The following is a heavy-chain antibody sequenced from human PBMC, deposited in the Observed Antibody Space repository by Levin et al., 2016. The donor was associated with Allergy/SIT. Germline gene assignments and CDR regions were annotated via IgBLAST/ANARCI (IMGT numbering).Heavy chain of an antibody. Sequence: GSLRLSCTVSGGSITSHYWSWIRQPAGKGLEWIGRIYTTGSTSADSNYNPSLRSRATISVDTSKNQFSLRLISVNAADTAVYYCARDVGVCKFDFWGQGSLVTVSS. CDR1: GGSITSHY. CDR3: ARDVGVCKFDF. CDR2: IYTTGST. D-gene: IGHD2-8*01. V-gene: IGHV4-4*07. J-gene: IGHJ4*02.